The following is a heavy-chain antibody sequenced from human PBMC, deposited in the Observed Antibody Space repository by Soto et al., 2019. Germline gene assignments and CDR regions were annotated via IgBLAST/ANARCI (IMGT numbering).Heavy chain of an antibody. CDR3: ANISTSSSNWYGNFDY. CDR2: IYWDDDK. D-gene: IGHD6-13*01. CDR1: GFSLSTSGVG. Sequence: SGPTLVNPTQTLTLTCTFSGFSLSTSGVGVGWIRQPPGKALEWLALIYWDDDKRYSPSLKSRLTITKDTSKNQVVLTMTNMDPVDTATYYCANISTSSSNWYGNFDYWGQGILVTVSS. J-gene: IGHJ4*02. V-gene: IGHV2-5*02.